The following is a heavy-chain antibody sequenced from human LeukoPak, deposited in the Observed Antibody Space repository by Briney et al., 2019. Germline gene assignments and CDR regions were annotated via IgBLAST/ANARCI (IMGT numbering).Heavy chain of an antibody. CDR1: GYSFTSYY. D-gene: IGHD2-2*01. Sequence: ASVKVSCKASGYSFTSYYMHWVRQAPAQGLEWMGIINPNGGSTSYAQKFQGRVTMTRDMSTSTFYMELSRLKSEDTAMYYCARGVGPAGFPGWWFDPWGLGTLVTVSS. V-gene: IGHV1-46*01. J-gene: IGHJ5*02. CDR3: ARGVGPAGFPGWWFDP. CDR2: INPNGGST.